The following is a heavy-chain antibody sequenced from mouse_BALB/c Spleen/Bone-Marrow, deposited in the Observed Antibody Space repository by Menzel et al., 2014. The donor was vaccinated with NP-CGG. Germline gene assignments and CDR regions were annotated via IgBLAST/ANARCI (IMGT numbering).Heavy chain of an antibody. D-gene: IGHD2-4*01. J-gene: IGHJ4*01. V-gene: IGHV1-14*01. CDR1: GYTFTSYV. CDR3: TRGVYYDYDEGAMDY. Sequence: VQLQQSGPELVKPGASVKMSCKASGYTFTSYVMHWVKQKPGQGLEWIGYINPYNDGTKYNEKFKGKATLTSDKSSSTVYMELSSLTSEDSAVYYCTRGVYYDYDEGAMDYWGQGSSVTDSS. CDR2: INPYNDGT.